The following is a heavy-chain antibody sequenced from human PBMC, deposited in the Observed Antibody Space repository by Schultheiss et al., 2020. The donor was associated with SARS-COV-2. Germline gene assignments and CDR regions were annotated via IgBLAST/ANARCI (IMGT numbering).Heavy chain of an antibody. CDR3: ARDYYGSGSYSHYGMDV. CDR2: VSFDGSGK. Sequence: GGSLRLSCAASGFTFSSFAMHWVRQAPGKGLEWVAVVSFDGSGKYYADSMKGRFTISRDNSKNMLYLQMNSLRGEDSAVYYCARDYYGSGSYSHYGMDVWGQGTTVTVSS. V-gene: IGHV3-30-3*01. CDR1: GFTFSSFA. J-gene: IGHJ6*02. D-gene: IGHD3-10*01.